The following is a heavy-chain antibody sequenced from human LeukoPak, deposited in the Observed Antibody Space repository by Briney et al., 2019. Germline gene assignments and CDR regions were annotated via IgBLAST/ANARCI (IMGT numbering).Heavy chain of an antibody. CDR2: INPSGGST. CDR3: ARDGSSWYVDSPFDY. CDR1: GYTFTGYY. D-gene: IGHD6-13*01. Sequence: ASVKVSCKASGYTFTGYYMHWVRQAPGQGLEWMGIINPSGGSTSYAQKFQGRVTMTRDTSTSTVYMELSSLRSEDTAVYYCARDGSSWYVDSPFDYWGQGTLVTVSS. V-gene: IGHV1-46*01. J-gene: IGHJ4*02.